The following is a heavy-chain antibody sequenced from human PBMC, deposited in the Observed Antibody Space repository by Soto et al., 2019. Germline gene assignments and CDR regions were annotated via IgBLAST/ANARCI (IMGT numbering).Heavy chain of an antibody. CDR3: ARDLYSSSWYRNGFDY. J-gene: IGHJ4*02. D-gene: IGHD6-13*01. V-gene: IGHV1-46*01. CDR2: INPSGGST. Sequence: GASVKVSCKASGYTFTSYYMHWVPQAPGQGLEWMGIINPSGGSTSYAQKFQGRVTMTRDTSTSTVYMELSSLRSEDTAVYYCARDLYSSSWYRNGFDYWGQGTLVTVSS. CDR1: GYTFTSYY.